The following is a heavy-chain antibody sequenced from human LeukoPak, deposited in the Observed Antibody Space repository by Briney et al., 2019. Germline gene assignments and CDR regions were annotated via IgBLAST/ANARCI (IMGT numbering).Heavy chain of an antibody. D-gene: IGHD2-2*01. CDR3: APGYCSSSSCTHYFDY. CDR2: IWYDGSNK. J-gene: IGHJ4*02. V-gene: IGHV3-33*01. CDR1: GFTFSSYG. Sequence: GGSLRLSCAASGFTFSSYGMHWVRQAPGKGLEWVAVIWYDGSNKYYADSVKGRFTVSRDNAKNSLYLQMNSPRVEDTAVYYCAPGYCSSSSCTHYFDYWSQGTLVTVSS.